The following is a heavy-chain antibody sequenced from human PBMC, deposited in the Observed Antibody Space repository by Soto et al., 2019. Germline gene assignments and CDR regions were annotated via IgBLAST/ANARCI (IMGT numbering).Heavy chain of an antibody. CDR1: GFTFSSYA. D-gene: IGHD5-18*01. Sequence: GSLRLSCAASGFTFSSYAMSWVRQAPGKGLEWVSAISGSGGSTYYADSVKGRFTISRDNSKNTLYLQMNSLRAEDTAVYYCAKWVGIQLWSESWIDYWGQGTLVTVSS. CDR2: ISGSGGST. V-gene: IGHV3-23*01. J-gene: IGHJ4*02. CDR3: AKWVGIQLWSESWIDY.